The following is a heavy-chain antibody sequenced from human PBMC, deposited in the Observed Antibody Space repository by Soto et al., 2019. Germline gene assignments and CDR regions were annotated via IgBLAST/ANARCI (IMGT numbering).Heavy chain of an antibody. V-gene: IGHV4-59*01. D-gene: IGHD1-20*01. Sequence: KTSETLSLTCTVFGGSISGYYWSWIRQPPGKGLEWIGYIFYSGGTNYNPSLKSRLTISVDTSKNQFSLKLRSVTAADTAVYYCARTRDNNINYYYALDVWGPGTTVTVSS. J-gene: IGHJ6*02. CDR1: GGSISGYY. CDR3: ARTRDNNINYYYALDV. CDR2: IFYSGGT.